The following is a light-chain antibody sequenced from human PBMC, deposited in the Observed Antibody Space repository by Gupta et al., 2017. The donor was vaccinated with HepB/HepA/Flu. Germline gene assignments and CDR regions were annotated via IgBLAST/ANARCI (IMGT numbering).Light chain of an antibody. Sequence: DIQMTQSPSSLSASVGVRVTITCQASQDISNYLNWYQQKPGKAPKLLIYDASNLETGVPSRFSGSGSGTDFTFTISSLQPEDIATYYCQQDDNLPVTFGGGTKVEIK. V-gene: IGKV1-33*01. CDR3: QQDDNLPVT. J-gene: IGKJ4*01. CDR2: DAS. CDR1: QDISNY.